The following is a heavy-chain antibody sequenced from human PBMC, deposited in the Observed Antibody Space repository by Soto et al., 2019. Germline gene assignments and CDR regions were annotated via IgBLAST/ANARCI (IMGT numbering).Heavy chain of an antibody. CDR2: ISSDGRNK. V-gene: IGHV3-30*04. J-gene: IGHJ4*02. Sequence: QVQVVESGGGVVQPGRSLTLSCAASGFMFETFYMHWVRQAPGKGLQWVAVISSDGRNKYYAESVKGRFSISRDNSKNTLYLQLNSPIPQDTAMYYCARVFDGYYFDYWGQGALVTVSS. CDR3: ARVFDGYYFDY. CDR1: GFMFETFY. D-gene: IGHD6-13*01.